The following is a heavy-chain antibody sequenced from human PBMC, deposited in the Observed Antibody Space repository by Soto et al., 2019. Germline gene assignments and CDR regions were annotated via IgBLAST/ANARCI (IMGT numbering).Heavy chain of an antibody. CDR3: ARGSLVVVTAISDY. Sequence: GGSLRLSCAASGFTFSSYWMHWVRQAPGKGPVWVSRINSDGSSTSYADSVKGRFTISRDNAKNTLYLQMNSLRAEDTAVYYCARGSLVVVTAISDYWGQGTLVTVSS. V-gene: IGHV3-74*01. CDR1: GFTFSSYW. J-gene: IGHJ4*02. CDR2: INSDGSST. D-gene: IGHD2-21*02.